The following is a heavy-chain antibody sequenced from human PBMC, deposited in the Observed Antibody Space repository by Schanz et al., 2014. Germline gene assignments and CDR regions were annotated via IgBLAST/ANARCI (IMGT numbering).Heavy chain of an antibody. CDR1: GFTFSNHG. CDR3: AKDGRLPYYGTGSDFDY. Sequence: VQLVESGGGVVQPGRSLRLSCAASGFTFSNHGMHWVRQAPGKGPEWVSSLTGSGGGTYYADSVKGRFTISRDNLKNAVYLQMNSLRAGDTAVYYCAKDGRLPYYGTGSDFDYWGQGTLVAVSS. D-gene: IGHD3-22*01. V-gene: IGHV3-23*04. J-gene: IGHJ4*02. CDR2: LTGSGGGT.